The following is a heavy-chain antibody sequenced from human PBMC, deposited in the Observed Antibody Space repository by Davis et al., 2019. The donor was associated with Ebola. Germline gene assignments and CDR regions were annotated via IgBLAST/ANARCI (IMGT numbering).Heavy chain of an antibody. CDR2: INPIGGTT. V-gene: IGHV1-46*01. Sequence: ASVKVSCKTSGYTFTDYYIHWVRQAPGQGLEWMGAINPIGGTTDYAQKFQGRVHMTRATSTSTIYMEIRTLQSDDTAIYYCTRPDFPLSTSVATQWAVDLWGQGTLVTVSS. D-gene: IGHD1-26*01. CDR3: TRPDFPLSTSVATQWAVDL. CDR1: GYTFTDYY. J-gene: IGHJ5*02.